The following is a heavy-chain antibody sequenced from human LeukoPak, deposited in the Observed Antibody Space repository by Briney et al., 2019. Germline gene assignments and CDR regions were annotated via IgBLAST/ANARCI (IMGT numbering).Heavy chain of an antibody. CDR1: GYTFTSYA. J-gene: IGHJ6*02. CDR2: INPNSGGT. V-gene: IGHV1-2*04. Sequence: ASVKVSCKASGYTFTSYAMHWVRQAPGQRLEWMGWINPNSGGTNYAQKFQGWVTMTRDTSISTAYMELSRLRSDDTAVYYCAREDIVVVPAAYGMDVWGQGTTVTVSS. CDR3: AREDIVVVPAAYGMDV. D-gene: IGHD2-2*01.